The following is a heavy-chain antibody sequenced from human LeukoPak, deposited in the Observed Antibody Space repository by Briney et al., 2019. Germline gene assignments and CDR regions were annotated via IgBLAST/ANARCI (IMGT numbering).Heavy chain of an antibody. CDR1: GFTFSSYG. CDR2: IRYDGSNK. CDR3: AKDSRIAAGSSLAHDSGD. V-gene: IGHV3-30*02. Sequence: GGSLRLSCAASGFTFSSYGMHWVRQAPGKGLEWVAFIRYDGSNKYYADSVKGRFTISRDNSKNTLYLQMNSLRAEDTAVYYCAKDSRIAAGSSLAHDSGDWGQGTLVTVSS. D-gene: IGHD6-13*01. J-gene: IGHJ4*02.